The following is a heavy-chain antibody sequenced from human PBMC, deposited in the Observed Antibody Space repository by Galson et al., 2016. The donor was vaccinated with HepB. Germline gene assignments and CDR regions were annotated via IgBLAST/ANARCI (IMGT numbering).Heavy chain of an antibody. CDR3: ARRGPGYIFDS. CDR1: GGSISIYDRS. D-gene: IGHD5-24*01. J-gene: IGHJ5*01. V-gene: IGHV4-39*01. Sequence: SETLSLTCTVSGGSISIYDRSWTWIRQPPGAGLEWIGSIHYDGATYYKSSLKSRITISVDTSKNQFSLRLSSVTAADTAVYYCARRGPGYIFDSWGQGSLVTVSS. CDR2: IHYDGAT.